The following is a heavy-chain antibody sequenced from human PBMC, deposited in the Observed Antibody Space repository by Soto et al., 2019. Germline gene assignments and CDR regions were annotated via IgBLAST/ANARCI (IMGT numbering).Heavy chain of an antibody. CDR2: SSSSGRQT. CDR1: GFTFSNYA. V-gene: IGHV3-23*01. CDR3: AKDRTTFGVINQYFFDS. D-gene: IGHD3-3*01. J-gene: IGHJ4*02. Sequence: EVQLLESGGTLVQLGGSLRLSCAASGFTFSNYAMSWVRQAPGKGLEWVSASSSSGRQTYYADSVRGRFTILGDNPKNALYLPMGSLRAGDTAVYYCAKDRTTFGVINQYFFDSWGQGTLVAVSS.